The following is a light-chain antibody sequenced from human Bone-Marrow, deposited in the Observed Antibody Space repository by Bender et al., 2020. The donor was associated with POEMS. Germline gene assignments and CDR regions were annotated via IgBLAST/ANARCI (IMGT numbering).Light chain of an antibody. CDR1: SSNLGAGYD. V-gene: IGLV1-40*01. J-gene: IGLJ2*01. CDR3: SSYTSITTRVV. Sequence: QSVLTQPPSVSGDPGQRVAISCTGSSSNLGAGYDVHWYQQLPETAPKLLISGNSNRPSGIPDRFSGSKSGTSASLAITGLQAEDEADYYCSSYTSITTRVVFGGGTKLTVL. CDR2: GNS.